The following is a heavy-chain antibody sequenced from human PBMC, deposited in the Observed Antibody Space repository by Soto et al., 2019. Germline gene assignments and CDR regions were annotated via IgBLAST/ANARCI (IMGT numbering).Heavy chain of an antibody. J-gene: IGHJ4*02. CDR1: GFTFSSYD. D-gene: IGHD3-16*01. Sequence: PGGSLRLSCAASGFTFSSYDMHWVRQATGKGLEWVSAIGTAGDTYYPGSVKGRFTISRENAKNSLYLQMNSLRAEDTALYYCGRDGFQYDDGGFYDFDYWGQGTMVTVSS. CDR3: GRDGFQYDDGGFYDFDY. V-gene: IGHV3-13*04. CDR2: IGTAGDT.